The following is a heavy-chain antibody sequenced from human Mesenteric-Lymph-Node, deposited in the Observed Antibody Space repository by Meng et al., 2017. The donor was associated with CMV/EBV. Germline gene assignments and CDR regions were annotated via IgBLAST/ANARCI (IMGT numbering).Heavy chain of an antibody. J-gene: IGHJ4*02. D-gene: IGHD3-10*01. V-gene: IGHV1-2*06. CDR2: SSPHSGDT. CDR1: GYTFTYYY. CDR3: ARGYYGSGSYSYFDY. Sequence: SGYTFTYYYIRRVRQAPGQGPERMGRSSPHSGDTNYAQRFQGRVTMTRDTSISTVYMELSRLRSDDTAVYYCARGYYGSGSYSYFDYWGQGSLVTVSS.